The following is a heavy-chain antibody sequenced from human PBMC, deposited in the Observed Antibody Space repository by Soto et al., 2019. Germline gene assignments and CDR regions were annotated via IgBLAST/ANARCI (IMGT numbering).Heavy chain of an antibody. D-gene: IGHD3-10*01. Sequence: EVQLVESGGGLVQPGGSLRLSCAASGFTLSSYSMNWFRQAPGKGLEWVSYISSSSSTIYYADSVKGRFTISRDNAKNSLYLQMNSLRAEDTAVYYCARDQFYYGSGSYFDWGQGTLVTVSS. J-gene: IGHJ4*02. V-gene: IGHV3-48*01. CDR3: ARDQFYYGSGSYFD. CDR1: GFTLSSYS. CDR2: ISSSSSTI.